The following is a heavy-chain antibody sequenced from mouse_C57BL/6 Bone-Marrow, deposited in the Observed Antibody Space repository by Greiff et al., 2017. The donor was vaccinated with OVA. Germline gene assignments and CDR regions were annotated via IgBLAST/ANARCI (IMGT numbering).Heavy chain of an antibody. CDR2: ISNLAYSI. CDR1: GFTFSDYG. Sequence: EVQGVESGGGLVQPGGSLKLSCAASGFTFSDYGMAWVRQAPRKGPEWVAFISNLAYSIYYADTVTGRFTISRENAKNTLYLEMSSLRSEDTAMYYCARLHYDYDDYFDYWGQGTTLTVSS. D-gene: IGHD2-4*01. CDR3: ARLHYDYDDYFDY. V-gene: IGHV5-15*01. J-gene: IGHJ2*01.